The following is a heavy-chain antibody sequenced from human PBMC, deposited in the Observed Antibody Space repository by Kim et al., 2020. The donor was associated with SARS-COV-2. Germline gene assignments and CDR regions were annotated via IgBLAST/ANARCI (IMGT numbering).Heavy chain of an antibody. Sequence: GGSLRLSCAASGFTFSSYSMNWVRQAPGKGLEWVSSISSSSSYIYYADSVKGRFTISRDNAKNSLYLQMNSLRAEDTAVYYCARPGSSGIYFDYWGQGTLVTVSS. CDR1: GFTFSSYS. V-gene: IGHV3-21*01. CDR3: ARPGSSGIYFDY. D-gene: IGHD2-2*01. CDR2: ISSSSSYI. J-gene: IGHJ4*02.